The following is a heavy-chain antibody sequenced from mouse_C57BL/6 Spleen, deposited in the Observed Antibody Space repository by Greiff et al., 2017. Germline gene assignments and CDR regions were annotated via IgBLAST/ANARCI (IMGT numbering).Heavy chain of an antibody. D-gene: IGHD1-1*01. CDR2: INPSNGGT. J-gene: IGHJ1*03. V-gene: IGHV1-53*01. CDR3: ARRGHTTVVASPYWYFDV. CDR1: GYTFTSYW. Sequence: QVQLQQPGTELVKPGASVKLSCKASGYTFTSYWMHWVKQRPGQGLEWIGNINPSNGGTNYNEKFKSKATLTVDKSSSTAYMQLSSLTSEDSAVYYCARRGHTTVVASPYWYFDVWGTGTTVTVSS.